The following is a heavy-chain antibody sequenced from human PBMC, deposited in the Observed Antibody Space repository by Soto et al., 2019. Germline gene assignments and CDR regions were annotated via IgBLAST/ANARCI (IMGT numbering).Heavy chain of an antibody. V-gene: IGHV4-59*01. CDR1: GVSISSYY. D-gene: IGHD3-16*02. J-gene: IGHJ3*02. Sequence: PAETLSLTCTVSGVSISSYYWSWIRQPPGKGLEWIGYIYYSGSTNYNPSLKSRVTISVDTSKNQFSLKLSSVTAADTAVYYCARGVYNDYVWGSYRHDAFDIWGQGTMVTVSS. CDR2: IYYSGST. CDR3: ARGVYNDYVWGSYRHDAFDI.